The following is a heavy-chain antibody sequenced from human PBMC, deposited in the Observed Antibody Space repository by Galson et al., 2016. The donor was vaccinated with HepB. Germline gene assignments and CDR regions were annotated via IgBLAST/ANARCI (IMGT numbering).Heavy chain of an antibody. CDR3: VKVGHYWGDFDY. J-gene: IGHJ4*02. CDR1: GFTFSYHG. V-gene: IGHV3-30*18. CDR2: ISYDGSKT. D-gene: IGHD7-27*01. Sequence: SLRLSCAASGFTFSYHGMHWVRQAPGKGLEWVAVISYDGSKTYYADFVKGRFTISRDTSKKTLYLQANSLRPEDTAIYYCVKVGHYWGDFDYWGQGTLVTVSS.